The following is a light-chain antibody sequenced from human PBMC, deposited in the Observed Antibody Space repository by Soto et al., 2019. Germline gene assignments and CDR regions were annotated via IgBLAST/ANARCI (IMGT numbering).Light chain of an antibody. CDR3: QQRVTWPPLT. CDR2: DAS. V-gene: IGKV3-11*01. CDR1: QSISSY. J-gene: IGKJ4*01. Sequence: EVVLTQSPATLSLSPGERATLSCRASQSISSYLVWYQQKPGQAPRLLIYDASNRATGIPARFSGSGSGTDFIRTISSLEPEDFAVYYCQQRVTWPPLTFGGGTKIEIK.